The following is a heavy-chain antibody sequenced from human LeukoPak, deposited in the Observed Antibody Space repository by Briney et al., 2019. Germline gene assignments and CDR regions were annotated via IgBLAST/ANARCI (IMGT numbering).Heavy chain of an antibody. CDR2: IYYSGST. CDR1: GGSISSYY. CDR3: ARRRYDASGYYPSRGRYFDY. D-gene: IGHD3-22*01. V-gene: IGHV4-59*12. J-gene: IGHJ4*02. Sequence: SETLSLTCTVSGGSISSYYWSWIRQPPGKGLEWIGYIYYSGSTNYNPSLKSRVTISVDTSKNQFSLKLSSVTAADTAVYYCARRRYDASGYYPSRGRYFDYWGQGTLATVSS.